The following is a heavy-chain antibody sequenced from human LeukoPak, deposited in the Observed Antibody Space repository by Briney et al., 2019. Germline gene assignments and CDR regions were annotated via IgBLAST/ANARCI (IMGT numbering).Heavy chain of an antibody. CDR2: IYRGGDT. CDR1: GFTVSNNY. J-gene: IGHJ4*02. CDR3: ARDPGTSAYDRSGAGGY. Sequence: GGSLRLACAASGFTVSNNYMSRVRQAPGKGLEWVSVIYRGGDTYYTDSVKGRFTISRDNSKNTLYLQMNSLRAEDSAVYYCARDPGTSAYDRSGAGGYWGQGTLVTVSS. V-gene: IGHV3-53*01. D-gene: IGHD3-22*01.